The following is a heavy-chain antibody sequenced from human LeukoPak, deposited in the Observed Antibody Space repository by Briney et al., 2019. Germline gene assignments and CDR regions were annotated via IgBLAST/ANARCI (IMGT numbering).Heavy chain of an antibody. CDR1: GGSISSSSYY. D-gene: IGHD1-26*01. J-gene: IGHJ4*02. CDR3: AREAGGSYYFDY. Sequence: SETLSLTCTVSGGSISSSSYYWSWIRQPAGKGLEWIGRIYTSGSTNYNPSLKSRVTMSVDTSKNQFSLKLSSVTAADTAVYYCAREAGGSYYFDYWGQGTLVTVSS. CDR2: IYTSGST. V-gene: IGHV4-61*02.